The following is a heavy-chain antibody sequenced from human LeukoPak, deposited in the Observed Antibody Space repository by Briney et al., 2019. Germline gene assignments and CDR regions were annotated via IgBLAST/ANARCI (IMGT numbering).Heavy chain of an antibody. CDR2: ISEDGSRT. Sequence: PGGSLRLSCAASGFTFDDYAMHWVRHAQGKGLEWVSLISEDGSRTYYADSVKGRFTISRDNSKNSLYLQMNSLRTEDTALYYCAKDLTQLYLAFDYWGQGTLVTVSS. D-gene: IGHD5-18*01. CDR1: GFTFDDYA. J-gene: IGHJ4*02. V-gene: IGHV3-43*02. CDR3: AKDLTQLYLAFDY.